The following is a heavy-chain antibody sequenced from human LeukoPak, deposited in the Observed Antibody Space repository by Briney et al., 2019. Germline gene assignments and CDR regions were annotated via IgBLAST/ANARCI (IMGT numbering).Heavy chain of an antibody. J-gene: IGHJ5*02. CDR1: GFTFSSYW. Sequence: GGSLRLSCAASGFTFSSYWMSWVRQAPGKGLEWVANIKQDGSEKYYVDSVKGRFTISRDNAKNSLYLQMNSLRAEDTAVYYCARGDIVVVPAAFNWFDPWGQGTLVTVSS. D-gene: IGHD2-2*01. CDR3: ARGDIVVVPAAFNWFDP. V-gene: IGHV3-7*01. CDR2: IKQDGSEK.